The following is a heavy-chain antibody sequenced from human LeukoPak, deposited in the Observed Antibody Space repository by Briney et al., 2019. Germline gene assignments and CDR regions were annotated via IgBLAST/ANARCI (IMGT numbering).Heavy chain of an antibody. CDR2: ISYDGSNK. Sequence: GRSLRLSCAASGFTFSSYGMHWVRQAPGKGLGWVAVISYDGSNKYYADSVKGRFTISRDNSKNTLYLQMISLRAEDTAVYYCAKVQQGYSSSWIGFDPWGQGTLVTVSS. J-gene: IGHJ5*02. D-gene: IGHD6-13*01. V-gene: IGHV3-30*18. CDR1: GFTFSSYG. CDR3: AKVQQGYSSSWIGFDP.